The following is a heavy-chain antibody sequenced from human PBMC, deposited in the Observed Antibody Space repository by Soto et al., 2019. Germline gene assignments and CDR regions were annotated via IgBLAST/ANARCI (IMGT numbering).Heavy chain of an antibody. D-gene: IGHD3-3*01. CDR2: IYPGDSDT. CDR3: ERQIRHYDSWSNTYYYYGLDV. CDR1: GYSFTTYW. V-gene: IGHV5-51*01. Sequence: PGASLKISCKGSGYSFTTYWIAWVRQMPGKGLEWMGIIYPGDSDTRYSPSFQGQVTISADKSISTAHLQWSSLKASDTAMYYCERQIRHYDSWSNTYYYYGLDVWGQGTTVTVSS. J-gene: IGHJ6*02.